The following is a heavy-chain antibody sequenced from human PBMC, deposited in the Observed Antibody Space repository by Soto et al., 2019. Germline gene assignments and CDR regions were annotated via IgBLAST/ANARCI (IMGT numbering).Heavy chain of an antibody. CDR1: GFTLSNVR. Sequence: EVKLVESGGGLVKPGDSLRISCAASGFTLSNVRMNWVRRAPGKGLEWVARIKSKTNGGTSDFAAPGGGRFSIWRDDSKYTLLLQMSCLKAEDAAVYCCTTVVPEGYWGQGTLVTVSS. V-gene: IGHV3-15*01. CDR2: IKSKTNGGTS. CDR3: TTVVPEGY. D-gene: IGHD6-13*01. J-gene: IGHJ4*02.